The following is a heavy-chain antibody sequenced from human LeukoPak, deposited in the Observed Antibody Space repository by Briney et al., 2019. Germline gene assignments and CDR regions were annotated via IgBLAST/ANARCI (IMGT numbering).Heavy chain of an antibody. J-gene: IGHJ4*02. V-gene: IGHV3-33*01. D-gene: IGHD1-26*01. CDR3: ARAGRYSGSPGALDY. CDR1: GFTFSSYG. Sequence: GSLRLSCAASGFTFSSYGMHWVRQAPGKGLEWVAVIWYDGSNKYYADSVKGRFTISRDNSKNTLYLQMNSLRAEDTAVYYCARAGRYSGSPGALDYWGQGTLVTVSS. CDR2: IWYDGSNK.